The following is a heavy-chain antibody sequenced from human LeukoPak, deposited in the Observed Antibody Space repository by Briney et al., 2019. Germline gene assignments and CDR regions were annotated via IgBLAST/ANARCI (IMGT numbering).Heavy chain of an antibody. D-gene: IGHD2-2*01. CDR2: IYYSGST. CDR1: GGSISSSSYY. V-gene: IGHV4-39*01. Sequence: SETLSLTCTVSGGSISSSSYYWGWIRQPPGKGLEWIGTIYYSGSTYYNPSLKGRVTISVDTPKNQFFLTLSSVTAADTAVYYCASQVYRSSDQPYYFDYWGQGTLVTVSS. CDR3: ASQVYRSSDQPYYFDY. J-gene: IGHJ4*02.